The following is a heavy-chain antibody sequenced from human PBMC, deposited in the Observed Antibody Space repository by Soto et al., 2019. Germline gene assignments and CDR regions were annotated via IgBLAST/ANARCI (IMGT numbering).Heavy chain of an antibody. CDR1: GYTFTGYY. D-gene: IGHD1-26*01. J-gene: IGHJ4*02. CDR2: INPNSGGT. Sequence: ASVKVSCKASGYTFTGYYMHWVRQAPGQGLEWMGWINPNSGGTNYAQKFQGWVTMTRDTSISTAYMELSRLRSDDTAVYYCAGAGLVGAYFFDYWGQGTLVTVSS. CDR3: AGAGLVGAYFFDY. V-gene: IGHV1-2*04.